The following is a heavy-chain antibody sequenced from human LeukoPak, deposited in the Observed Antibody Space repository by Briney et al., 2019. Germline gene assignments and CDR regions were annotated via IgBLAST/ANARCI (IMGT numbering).Heavy chain of an antibody. Sequence: ASVKVSCKASGYTFTDYGISWVRQAPGQGLEWVGWISALNGNTNIAHNFQGRVTLTTDPYTSTAYMEVTSLRSDDTAGYYWTRDRTIAMVWGVITQDEFDYWGQGTLVTVSS. CDR1: GYTFTDYG. J-gene: IGHJ4*02. CDR2: ISALNGNT. CDR3: TRDRTIAMVWGVITQDEFDY. V-gene: IGHV1-18*01. D-gene: IGHD3-10*01.